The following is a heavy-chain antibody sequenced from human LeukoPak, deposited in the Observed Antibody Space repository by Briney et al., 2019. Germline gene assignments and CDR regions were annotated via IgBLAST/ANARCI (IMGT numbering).Heavy chain of an antibody. J-gene: IGHJ3*02. CDR3: ASETRRGYSYGSPTDGFDI. Sequence: GGSLRLSCAASGFTFSHCSMNWVRQAPGKGLEWVSSISSSSSYIYYADSVKGRFTISRDNAKNSLYLQMNSLRTEDTAVYYCASETRRGYSYGSPTDGFDIWGQGTMVTVSS. D-gene: IGHD5-18*01. V-gene: IGHV3-21*01. CDR2: ISSSSSYI. CDR1: GFTFSHCS.